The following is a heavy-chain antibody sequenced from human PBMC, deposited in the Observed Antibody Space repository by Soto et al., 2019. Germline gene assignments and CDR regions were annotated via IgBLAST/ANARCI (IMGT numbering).Heavy chain of an antibody. V-gene: IGHV3-9*01. CDR3: AKDAQWLVRYYFDY. Sequence: GGSLRLSCAASGFTFDDHAMHWVRQAPGKGLEWVSGISWNSGSIGYADSGKGRFTISRDNAKNSLYLQMNSLRAEDTALYYCAKDAQWLVRYYFDYWGQGTLVTVSS. CDR1: GFTFDDHA. CDR2: ISWNSGSI. D-gene: IGHD6-19*01. J-gene: IGHJ4*02.